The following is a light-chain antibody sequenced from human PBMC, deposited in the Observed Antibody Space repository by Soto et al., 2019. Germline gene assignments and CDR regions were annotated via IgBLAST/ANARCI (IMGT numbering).Light chain of an antibody. Sequence: DIQMTQSPSSLSASVGDRVTITCRASQSISNYLNWYQQKPGKAPKLLIYAASSLQSGVPSRFSGSGSGTEFTLTITSLQPDDFATYYCQQSYSTLPITFGQGTRLEIK. CDR2: AAS. V-gene: IGKV1-39*01. CDR1: QSISNY. J-gene: IGKJ5*01. CDR3: QQSYSTLPIT.